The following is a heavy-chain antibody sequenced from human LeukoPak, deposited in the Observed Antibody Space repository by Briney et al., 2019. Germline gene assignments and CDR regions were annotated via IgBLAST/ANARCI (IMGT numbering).Heavy chain of an antibody. CDR3: ARGVNSQGTAMVLFDS. D-gene: IGHD5-18*01. CDR2: MNPNSGNT. CDR1: GYTFTSYD. J-gene: IGHJ4*02. Sequence: ASVKVSCKASGYTFTSYDINWVRQATGQGLEWMGWMNPNSGNTGYPQKFQGRVTMTRNTSISTAYMELSSLRSEDTAVYYCARGVNSQGTAMVLFDSWGQGSLVTVS. V-gene: IGHV1-8*01.